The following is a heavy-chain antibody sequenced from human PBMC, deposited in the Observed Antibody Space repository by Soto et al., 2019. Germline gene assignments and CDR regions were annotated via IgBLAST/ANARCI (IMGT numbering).Heavy chain of an antibody. Sequence: EVQLVESGGGLVKPGGSLRLSCAASGFTFSNYSMNWVRQAPGKGLEWVSSISSSSSYIYYADSGKGRFTISRDNTRTSLLLDRNWGRVDETVVYFCARAGEGSGWADYAFDIWGQGTMVTVSS. D-gene: IGHD6-19*01. J-gene: IGHJ3*02. CDR2: ISSSSSYI. CDR3: ARAGEGSGWADYAFDI. CDR1: GFTFSNYS. V-gene: IGHV3-21*01.